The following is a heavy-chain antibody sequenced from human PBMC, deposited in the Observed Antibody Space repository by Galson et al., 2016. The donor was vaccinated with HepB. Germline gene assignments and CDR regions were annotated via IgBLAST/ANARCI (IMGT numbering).Heavy chain of an antibody. CDR3: AKDLWDSLSPGDFDV. V-gene: IGHV3-23*01. D-gene: IGHD2-21*02. CDR2: ISASGNSK. CDR1: GFTFSSYS. J-gene: IGHJ3*01. Sequence: SLRLSCAASGFTFSSYSMSWVRQAPGKGLEWVSVISASGNSKFSVDAVRGRFSVSRDNTKNTLFLQMDRLRGEDTAVYYCAKDLWDSLSPGDFDVWGQGTTVTVSS.